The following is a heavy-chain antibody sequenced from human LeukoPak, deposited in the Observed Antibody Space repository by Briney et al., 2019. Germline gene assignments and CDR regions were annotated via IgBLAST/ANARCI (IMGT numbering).Heavy chain of an antibody. Sequence: GGSLRLSCEASGFTFSSCALSWIRQAPGKGLEWVSAISGGGGKTWYADSVKGRFTISRDNSKNTLYLQMNSLRAEDTALYYCAKDPIVFNSGDYYLGAFNIWGQGAMVTVSS. D-gene: IGHD2-21*02. CDR2: ISGGGGKT. CDR3: AKDPIVFNSGDYYLGAFNI. V-gene: IGHV3-23*01. CDR1: GFTFSSCA. J-gene: IGHJ3*02.